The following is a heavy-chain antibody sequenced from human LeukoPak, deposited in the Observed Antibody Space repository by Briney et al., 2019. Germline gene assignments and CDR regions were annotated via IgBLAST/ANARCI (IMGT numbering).Heavy chain of an antibody. J-gene: IGHJ4*02. CDR1: GFTFSTYA. CDR3: AKGIVNWGKSYFDS. V-gene: IGHV3-23*01. Sequence: GGSLRLYCAASGFTFSTYATSWVRQAPGKGLEWVSAISGSGASTYYADSVKVRFTISRDNSKNTLHLQMNSLRAEDTAVYYCAKGIVNWGKSYFDSWGQGTLVTVSS. CDR2: ISGSGAST. D-gene: IGHD7-27*01.